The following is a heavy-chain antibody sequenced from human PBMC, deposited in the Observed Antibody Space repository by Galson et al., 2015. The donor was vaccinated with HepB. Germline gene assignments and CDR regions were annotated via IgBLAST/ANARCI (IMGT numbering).Heavy chain of an antibody. CDR2: ISYDGSNE. J-gene: IGHJ4*02. V-gene: IGHV3-30*18. Sequence: SLRLSCAASGFTLSNYGMDWVRQAPGKGLEWVAVISYDGSNEYYADSVKGRFTISRDNSKNTLYLQMNSLRAEDTALYYCAKDPYLYSALAGTMAGFDYWGQGTLVTVSS. CDR3: AKDPYLYSALAGTMAGFDY. D-gene: IGHD6-19*01. CDR1: GFTLSNYG.